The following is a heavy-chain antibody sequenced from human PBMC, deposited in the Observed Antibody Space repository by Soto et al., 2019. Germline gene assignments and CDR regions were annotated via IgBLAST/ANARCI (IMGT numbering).Heavy chain of an antibody. D-gene: IGHD5-18*01. Sequence: QVQLQESGPGLVKPSETLSLTCTVTGGSISSYYWSWIRQPPGKGLEWIGYTYYSGSTNYNPSLKSRVTISVDTSNNQFSLKLSSVTAADTGLYYCARRYGSCFDYWGEGTLVTVSS. J-gene: IGHJ4*02. V-gene: IGHV4-59*08. CDR3: ARRYGSCFDY. CDR1: GGSISSYY. CDR2: TYYSGST.